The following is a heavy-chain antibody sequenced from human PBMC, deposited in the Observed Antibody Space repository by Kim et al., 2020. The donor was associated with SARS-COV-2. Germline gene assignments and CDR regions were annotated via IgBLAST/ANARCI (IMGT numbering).Heavy chain of an antibody. V-gene: IGHV5-51*01. J-gene: IGHJ5*02. CDR1: GYSFTSYW. D-gene: IGHD3-16*01. Sequence: GESLKISCKGSGYSFTSYWIGWVRQMPGKGLEWMGIIYPGDSDTRYSPSFQGQVTISADKSISTAYLQWSSLKASDTAMYYCARAPYDYVWGTPRRGFDPWGQGTLVTVSS. CDR2: IYPGDSDT. CDR3: ARAPYDYVWGTPRRGFDP.